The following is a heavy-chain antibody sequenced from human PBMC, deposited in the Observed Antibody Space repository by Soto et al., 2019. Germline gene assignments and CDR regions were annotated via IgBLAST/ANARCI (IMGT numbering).Heavy chain of an antibody. J-gene: IGHJ4*02. V-gene: IGHV3-33*01. CDR1: GFAFSSFG. CDR3: AFGNLSYYFDY. CDR2: IWYDGSDK. D-gene: IGHD3-16*01. Sequence: QVQLVESGGGVVQPGTSLRLSCVASGFAFSSFGMHWVRQAPGKGLEWVAIIWYDGSDKYYGDSVKGRFTISRDNSTNTLVLKMNSLRAEDTAVYHCAFGNLSYYFDYWGQGAPVTVSS.